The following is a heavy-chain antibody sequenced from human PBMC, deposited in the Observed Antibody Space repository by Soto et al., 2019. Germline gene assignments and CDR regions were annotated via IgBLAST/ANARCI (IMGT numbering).Heavy chain of an antibody. Sequence: VQLVESGGCEVQPGRSLRLSCAASGFTYTDFALHWVRQAPGKGLEWVAIISYDGSDKYYADSVKGRFAISRDNPKNTLHLEMTSLRPEETAVYFCARRAWDSYYAIDVWGQGTTVPVFS. CDR2: ISYDGSDK. J-gene: IGHJ6*02. CDR1: GFTYTDFA. CDR3: ARRAWDSYYAIDV. V-gene: IGHV3-30*09. D-gene: IGHD3-22*01.